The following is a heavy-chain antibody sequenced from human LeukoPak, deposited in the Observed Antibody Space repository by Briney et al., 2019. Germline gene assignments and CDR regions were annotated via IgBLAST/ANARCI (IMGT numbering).Heavy chain of an antibody. CDR2: ISGSGGST. CDR1: GFTFSSYA. V-gene: IGHV3-23*01. J-gene: IGHJ6*02. Sequence: GGSLRLSCAASGFTFSSYAMSWVRQAPGKGLEWVSAISGSGGSTYYADSVKGRFTISRDNSKSTLYLQMNSLRAEDTAVYYCANPYCSSTSCYGDYYYYGMDVWGQGTTVTVSS. CDR3: ANPYCSSTSCYGDYYYYGMDV. D-gene: IGHD2-2*01.